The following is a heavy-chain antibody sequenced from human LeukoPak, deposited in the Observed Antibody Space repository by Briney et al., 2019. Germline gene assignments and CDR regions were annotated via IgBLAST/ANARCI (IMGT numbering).Heavy chain of an antibody. J-gene: IGHJ4*02. CDR2: IYSGGST. CDR1: GFTVSSNY. D-gene: IGHD5-18*01. CDR3: ARGEGYSYAPEYFDY. V-gene: IGHV3-53*01. Sequence: GGSLRLSCAASGFTVSSNYTSWVRQAPGKGLEWVSVIYSGGSTYYADTVKGRFTISRDNSKNTLYLQMNILRAEDTAVYYCARGEGYSYAPEYFDYWGQGTLVTVSA.